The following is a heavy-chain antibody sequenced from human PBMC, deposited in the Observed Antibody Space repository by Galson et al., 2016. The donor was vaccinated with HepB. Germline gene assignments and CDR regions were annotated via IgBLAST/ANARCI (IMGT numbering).Heavy chain of an antibody. CDR1: GFTFSRFW. CDR3: ARYGDEAGWNFQH. CDR2: IKEDGSKT. V-gene: IGHV3-7*03. Sequence: SLRLSCAASGFTFSRFWTNWVRQAPGKGLEWVASIKEDGSKTSYVDSVKGRFTISRDNVENSLYRQMNSLRAEDTAVYYCARYGDEAGWNFQHWGQGTLVTVSS. D-gene: IGHD6-19*01. J-gene: IGHJ1*01.